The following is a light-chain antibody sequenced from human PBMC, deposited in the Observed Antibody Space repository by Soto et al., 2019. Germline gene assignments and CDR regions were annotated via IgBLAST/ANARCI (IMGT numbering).Light chain of an antibody. CDR1: SSDVGGYNF. CDR2: DVS. J-gene: IGLJ1*01. CDR3: SSYTSSFTLV. Sequence: QSALTQPASVTGSPGQSITISCTGTSSDVGGYNFVSWYQQHPGKVPKVMIYDVSNRPSGVSNRFSGSKSGNTASLTISGLQAEDEADYYCSSYTSSFTLVFGTGTKLTVL. V-gene: IGLV2-14*03.